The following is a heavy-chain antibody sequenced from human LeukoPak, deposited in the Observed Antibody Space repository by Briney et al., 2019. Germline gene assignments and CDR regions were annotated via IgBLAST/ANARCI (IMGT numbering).Heavy chain of an antibody. CDR1: GYIFSNSY. J-gene: IGHJ4*02. CDR3: ASGGRDGYNFGY. D-gene: IGHD5-24*01. V-gene: IGHV1-46*04. Sequence: GASVKVSRKASGYIFSNSYIHWVRQAPGQGLEWMGIIDPNRDSTYYAQELQGRVTMTRDMSTSTVYMELSSLRSEDTAVYYCASGGRDGYNFGYWGQGTLVTVSS. CDR2: IDPNRDST.